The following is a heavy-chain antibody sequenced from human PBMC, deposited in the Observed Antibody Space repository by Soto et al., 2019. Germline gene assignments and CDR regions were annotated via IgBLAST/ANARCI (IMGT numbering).Heavy chain of an antibody. V-gene: IGHV5-10-1*01. CDR3: AVDIVVVPAAMLGPNWFDP. J-gene: IGHJ5*02. CDR2: IDPSDSYT. D-gene: IGHD2-2*01. Sequence: GESLKISCKGSGYSFTSYWISWVRQMPGKGLEWMGRIDPSDSYTNYSPSFQGHVTISADKSISTAYLQWSSLKASDTAMYYCAVDIVVVPAAMLGPNWFDPWGQGTLVTVSS. CDR1: GYSFTSYW.